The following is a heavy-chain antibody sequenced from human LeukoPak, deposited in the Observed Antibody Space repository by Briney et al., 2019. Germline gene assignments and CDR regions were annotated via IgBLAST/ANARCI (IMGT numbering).Heavy chain of an antibody. CDR2: IYYSGST. CDR3: ARHEVIVATVTSNWFDP. V-gene: IGHV4-39*01. Sequence: PSETLSLTCTVSGGSISSSSYYWGWIRQPPGKGLEWIGSIYYSGSTYYNPSLKSRVTISVDTSKNQFSLKLSSVTAADTAVYYCARHEVIVATVTSNWFDPWGQGTLVTVSS. J-gene: IGHJ5*02. CDR1: GGSISSSSYY. D-gene: IGHD4-17*01.